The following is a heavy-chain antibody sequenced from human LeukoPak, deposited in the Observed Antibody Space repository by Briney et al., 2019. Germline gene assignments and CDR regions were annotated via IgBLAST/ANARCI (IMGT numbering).Heavy chain of an antibody. CDR1: GFTFSNYW. D-gene: IGHD3-10*01. CDR2: IKQDGSEK. Sequence: GGSLRLSCAASGFTFSNYWMTWVRQAPEKGLEWVASIKQDGSEKYCVDSVKGRFTISRDNAKKSLYLQMNSLRAEDTAVYYCARDKSAGADTGSSFYYWGQGALVTVSS. CDR3: ARDKSAGADTGSSFYY. J-gene: IGHJ4*02. V-gene: IGHV3-7*03.